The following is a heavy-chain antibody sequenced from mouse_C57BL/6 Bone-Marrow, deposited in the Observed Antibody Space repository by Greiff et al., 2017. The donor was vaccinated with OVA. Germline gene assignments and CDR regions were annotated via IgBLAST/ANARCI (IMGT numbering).Heavy chain of an antibody. CDR1: GYSFTGYY. J-gene: IGHJ4*01. CDR2: INPSTGGT. V-gene: IGHV1-42*01. CDR3: AGCHYYGSSYRNAMDY. Sequence: EVQLQQSGPELVKPGASVKISCKASGYSFTGYYMNWVKQSPEKSLEWIGEINPSTGGTTYNQKFKAKATLTLDKSSSTAYMQLKSLTSEDSAVYYCAGCHYYGSSYRNAMDYWGQGTSVTVSS. D-gene: IGHD1-1*01.